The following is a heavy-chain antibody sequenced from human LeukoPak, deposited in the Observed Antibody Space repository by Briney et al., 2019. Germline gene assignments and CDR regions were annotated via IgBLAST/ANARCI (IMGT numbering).Heavy chain of an antibody. CDR2: ISTDARTI. D-gene: IGHD5-12*01. CDR1: GGSFSGYY. V-gene: IGHV3-74*01. J-gene: IGHJ4*02. Sequence: ETLSLTCAVYGGSFSGYYWSWIRQPPGKGLVWVSHISTDARTITYADFVKGRFTISRDNAKNTVYLQMNSLRAEDTAVYYCAKDIQTWPRFPDYWGQGTLVTVSS. CDR3: AKDIQTWPRFPDY.